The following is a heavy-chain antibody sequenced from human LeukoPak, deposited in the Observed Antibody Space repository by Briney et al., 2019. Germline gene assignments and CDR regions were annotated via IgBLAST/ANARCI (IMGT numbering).Heavy chain of an antibody. CDR2: MSFDESMSFDGIKK. J-gene: IGHJ4*02. V-gene: IGHV3-30*04. CDR3: ASTTYGDYFYYY. Sequence: GGSLRLSCEVSGFTFNSFATHWVRQAPGKGLEWVALMSFDESMSFDGIKKYYADSVKGRFSISGDNSNNTFYLQMNSLRAEDTAVYYCASTTYGDYFYYYWGQGTLVTVSS. CDR1: GFTFNSFA. D-gene: IGHD4-17*01.